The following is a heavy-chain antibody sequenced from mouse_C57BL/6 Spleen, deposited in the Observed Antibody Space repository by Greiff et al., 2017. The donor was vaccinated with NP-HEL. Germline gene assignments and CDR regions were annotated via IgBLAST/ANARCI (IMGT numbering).Heavy chain of an antibody. Sequence: QVQLQQSGTELVKPGASVKLSCKASGYTFTSYWMHWVKQRPGQGLEWIGNINPSNGGTNYNEKFKSKATLTVDKSSSTAYMQLSSLTSEDSAVYYCARWEYYGLYAMDYWGQGTSVTVSS. D-gene: IGHD1-1*01. J-gene: IGHJ4*01. CDR3: ARWEYYGLYAMDY. CDR1: GYTFTSYW. CDR2: INPSNGGT. V-gene: IGHV1-53*01.